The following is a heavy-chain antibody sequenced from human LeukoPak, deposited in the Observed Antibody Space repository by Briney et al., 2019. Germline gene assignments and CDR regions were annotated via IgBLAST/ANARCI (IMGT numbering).Heavy chain of an antibody. CDR1: GFTFSSYG. CDR2: VSSDGSR. J-gene: IGHJ4*02. V-gene: IGHV3-74*01. CDR3: ATDGAYGLTH. D-gene: IGHD3-16*01. Sequence: GGSLRLSCAASGFTFSSYGMHWVRQAPGKGLMWVSHVSSDGSRTYADSVKGRFTVSRDNNKDMVYLQMSSLRAEDTAVYYCATDGAYGLTHWGQGTLVTVSS.